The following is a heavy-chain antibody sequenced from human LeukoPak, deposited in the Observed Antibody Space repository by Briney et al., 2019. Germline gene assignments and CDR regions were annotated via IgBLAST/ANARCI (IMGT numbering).Heavy chain of an antibody. V-gene: IGHV1-46*01. D-gene: IGHD1-26*01. J-gene: IGHJ4*02. CDR2: INPSGGST. Sequence: ASVKVSCKASGYTITRYFMHWVRQAPGQGLEWMGIINPSGGSTSYAQRFQGRVTMTTDMSTSTVYMELSSLRSEDTAVYYCAKGGSYYKQGDYFDYWGQGTLVTVSS. CDR3: AKGGSYYKQGDYFDY. CDR1: GYTITRYF.